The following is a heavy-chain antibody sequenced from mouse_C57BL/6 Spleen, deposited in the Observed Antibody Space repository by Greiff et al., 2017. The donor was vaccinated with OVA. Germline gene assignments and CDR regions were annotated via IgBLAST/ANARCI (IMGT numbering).Heavy chain of an antibody. Sequence: VQLKQPGAELVKPGASVKMSCKASGYTFTSYWITWVKQRPGQGLEWIGDIYPGSGSTNYNEKFKSKATLTVDTSSSTAYMQLSSLTSEDSAVYYCARERDSSGPSWFAYWGQGTLVTVSA. J-gene: IGHJ3*01. V-gene: IGHV1-55*01. CDR1: GYTFTSYW. CDR3: ARERDSSGPSWFAY. D-gene: IGHD3-2*02. CDR2: IYPGSGST.